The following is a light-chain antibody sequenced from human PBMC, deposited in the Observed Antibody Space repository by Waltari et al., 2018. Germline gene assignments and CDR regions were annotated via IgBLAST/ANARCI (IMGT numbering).Light chain of an antibody. CDR1: SSDVGNSNF. Sequence: QSALTQPASVSGSPGQSITFSCTGTSSDVGNSNFVSWYQQHPGKAPKVMIYEDSKRPSGVSNRFSGSKSGNTASLTISGLQAEDEADYYCCSYAGFSTWVCGGGTKLTVL. V-gene: IGLV2-23*01. CDR2: EDS. CDR3: CSYAGFSTWV. J-gene: IGLJ3*02.